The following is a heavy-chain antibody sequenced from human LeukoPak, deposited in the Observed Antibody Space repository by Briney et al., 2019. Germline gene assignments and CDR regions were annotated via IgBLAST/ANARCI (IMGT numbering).Heavy chain of an antibody. CDR2: ISSSGSTI. Sequence: GGSLRLYCAASGFTFSDYHMSWIRQAPGKGLEWVSYISSSGSTIYYADSVKGRFTISRDNAKNSLYLQMNSLRAEDTAVYYCARLESGYHIDYWGQGTLVTVSS. CDR1: GFTFSDYH. J-gene: IGHJ4*02. V-gene: IGHV3-11*01. CDR3: ARLESGYHIDY. D-gene: IGHD3-3*01.